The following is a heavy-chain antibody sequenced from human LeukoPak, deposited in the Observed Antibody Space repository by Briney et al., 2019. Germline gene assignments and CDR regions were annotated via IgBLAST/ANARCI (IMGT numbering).Heavy chain of an antibody. Sequence: KASETLSLTCTVSGYSISSGFYWAWIRQPPGKGLEWIGTFYHSGSTHYNPSLKSRVTISVDTSKNQFSLKLSSVTVADTAVYFCARGSYSDYVVNYWGQGILVTVSS. V-gene: IGHV4-38-2*02. CDR2: FYHSGST. D-gene: IGHD4-11*01. J-gene: IGHJ4*02. CDR3: ARGSYSDYVVNY. CDR1: GYSISSGFY.